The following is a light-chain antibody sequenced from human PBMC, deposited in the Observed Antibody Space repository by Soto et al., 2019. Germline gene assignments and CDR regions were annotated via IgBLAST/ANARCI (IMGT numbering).Light chain of an antibody. V-gene: IGKV3-11*01. CDR3: QQRSNWYT. CDR2: DAS. J-gene: IGKJ2*01. Sequence: EIVLTQSPATLSLSPGERATLSCRASQSVSSYLAWYQQKPGQAPRLLIYDASNRATGIPARFSGSGSGTGFTFTNSSLEPEDFGVYYCQQRSNWYTFCQGTKLEIK. CDR1: QSVSSY.